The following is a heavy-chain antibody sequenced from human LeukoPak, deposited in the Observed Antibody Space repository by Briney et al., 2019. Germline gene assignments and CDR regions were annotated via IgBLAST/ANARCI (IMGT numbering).Heavy chain of an antibody. V-gene: IGHV5-51*01. CDR2: IYPGDSDT. Sequence: GESLKISCKGSGYSFTSYWIGWVRQMPGKGLEFMGIIYPGDSDTRYSPSFQCQVTLSADRSISTAYLQWSSLKASDTAMYYCARHETGPYFDYWGQGTLVTVSS. D-gene: IGHD1-1*01. J-gene: IGHJ4*02. CDR3: ARHETGPYFDY. CDR1: GYSFTSYW.